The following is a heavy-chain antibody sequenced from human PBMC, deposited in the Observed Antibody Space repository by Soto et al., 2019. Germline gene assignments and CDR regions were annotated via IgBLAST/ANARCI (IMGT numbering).Heavy chain of an antibody. V-gene: IGHV1-69*02. D-gene: IGHD6-13*01. CDR1: GGTFSSYT. CDR2: IIPILGIA. CDR3: ASIAAAGTPEYFQH. J-gene: IGHJ1*01. Sequence: QVQLVQSGAEVKKPGSSVKVSCKASGGTFSSYTISWVRQAPGQGLEWMGRIIPILGIANNAQKFQGRVTITADKSTSTAYMELSSLRSEDTAVYYCASIAAAGTPEYFQHWGQGTLVTVSS.